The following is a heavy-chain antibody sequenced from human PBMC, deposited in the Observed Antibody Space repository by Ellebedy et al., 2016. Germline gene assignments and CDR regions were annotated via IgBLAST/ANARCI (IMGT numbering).Heavy chain of an antibody. CDR3: ARGGFGGVIVYYYYGMDV. Sequence: SETLSLTXAVSGGSISSSNWWSWVRQPPGKGLEWIGEINHSGSTNYNPSLKSRVTISVDTSKNQFSLKLSSVTAADTAVYYCARGGFGGVIVYYYYGMDVWGQGTTVTVSS. J-gene: IGHJ6*02. V-gene: IGHV4-4*02. CDR1: GGSISSSNW. D-gene: IGHD3-16*02. CDR2: INHSGST.